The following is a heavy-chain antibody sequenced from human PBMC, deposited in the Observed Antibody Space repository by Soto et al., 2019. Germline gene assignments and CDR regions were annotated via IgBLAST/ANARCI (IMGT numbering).Heavy chain of an antibody. V-gene: IGHV3-64D*08. CDR3: VISRYYYDSSGYYFPY. Sequence: PGGSLRLSCSASGFTFSSYAMHWVRQAPGKGLEYVSAISSNGGSTYYADSVKGRFTISRDNSKNTLYLQMSSLRAEDTAVYYCVISRYYYDSSGYYFPYWGQGTLVTVSS. CDR2: ISSNGGST. J-gene: IGHJ4*02. D-gene: IGHD3-22*01. CDR1: GFTFSSYA.